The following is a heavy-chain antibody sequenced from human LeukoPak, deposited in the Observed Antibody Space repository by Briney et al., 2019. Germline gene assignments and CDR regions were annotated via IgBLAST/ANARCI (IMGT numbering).Heavy chain of an antibody. V-gene: IGHV4-59*01. Sequence: SETLSLTCTVSGGSISSYYWSWIRQPPGKGLEWIGYIYYSGSTNYNPSLKSRVTISVDTSKNQFSLKLSSVTAADTAVYYCARESQYCSSTSCYSYLDYWGQGTLVTVSS. D-gene: IGHD2-2*01. CDR3: ARESQYCSSTSCYSYLDY. J-gene: IGHJ4*02. CDR1: GGSISSYY. CDR2: IYYSGST.